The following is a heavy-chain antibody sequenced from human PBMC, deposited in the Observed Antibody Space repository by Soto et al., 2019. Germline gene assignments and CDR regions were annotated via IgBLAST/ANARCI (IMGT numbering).Heavy chain of an antibody. D-gene: IGHD6-13*01. CDR2: ISSSGSTV. CDR1: GFTFSSYE. J-gene: IGHJ4*02. Sequence: EVQLVESGGGLVQPGGSLRLSCAASGFTFSSYEMNWVRQAPGKGLEWVSYISSSGSTVYYADSVKGRFTISRDNAKKSLYLQMTSLRAEDTAVYYCATATGSSSPPPDYWGQGTLVTVSS. V-gene: IGHV3-48*03. CDR3: ATATGSSSPPPDY.